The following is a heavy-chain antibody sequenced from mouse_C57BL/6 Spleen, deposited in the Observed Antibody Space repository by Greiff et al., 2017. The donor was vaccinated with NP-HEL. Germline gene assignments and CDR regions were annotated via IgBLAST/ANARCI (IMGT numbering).Heavy chain of an antibody. Sequence: VQLQQSGPELVKPGASVKIPCKASGYTFTDYNMDWVKQSHGKSLEWIGDINPNNGGTIYNQKFKGKATLTVDKSSSTAYMELRSLTSEDTAVYYCARYYYGSSLRYVDVWGTGTTVTVSS. J-gene: IGHJ1*03. CDR2: INPNNGGT. V-gene: IGHV1-18*01. CDR3: ARYYYGSSLRYVDV. CDR1: GYTFTDYN. D-gene: IGHD1-1*01.